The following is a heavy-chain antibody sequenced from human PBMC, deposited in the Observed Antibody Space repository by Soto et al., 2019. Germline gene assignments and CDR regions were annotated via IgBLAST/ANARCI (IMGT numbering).Heavy chain of an antibody. J-gene: IGHJ6*02. V-gene: IGHV3-23*01. CDR2: ISGSGGST. CDR3: AKDWSDYYYYGMDV. CDR1: GLTFSSYA. Sequence: GGSLRLSCAASGLTFSSYAMSWVRQAPGKGLEWVSAISGSGGSTYYTDSVKGRFTISRDNSKNTLYLQMNSLRAEDTAVYYCAKDWSDYYYYGMDVWGQGTTVTVSS.